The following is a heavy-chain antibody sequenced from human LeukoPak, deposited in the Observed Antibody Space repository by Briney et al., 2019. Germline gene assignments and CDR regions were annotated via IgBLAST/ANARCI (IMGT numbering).Heavy chain of an antibody. CDR1: GYTFTSYY. CDR3: ARYLPLGSSSRAFDY. J-gene: IGHJ4*02. CDR2: INPSGGST. V-gene: IGHV1-46*01. Sequence: GASVKVSCKASGYTFTSYYMHWVRQAPGQGLEWMGIINPSGGSTSYAQKFQGRVTMTRDTSTSTVYMELSSLRSEDTAVYYCARYLPLGSSSRAFDYWGQGTLVTVSS. D-gene: IGHD6-13*01.